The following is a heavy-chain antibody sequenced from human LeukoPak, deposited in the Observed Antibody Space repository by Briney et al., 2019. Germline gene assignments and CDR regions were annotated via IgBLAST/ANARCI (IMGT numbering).Heavy chain of an antibody. CDR1: GGSISSGSYY. CDR2: IYTSGST. V-gene: IGHV4-61*02. J-gene: IGHJ3*02. CDR3: ARIRITMIVVVKLDAFDI. Sequence: SQTLSLTCTVSGGSISSGSYYWSWIRQPAGKGLEWIGRIYTSGSTNYNPSLKSRVTISVDTSKNQFSLKLSSVTAADTAVYYCARIRITMIVVVKLDAFDIWGQGTMVTVSS. D-gene: IGHD3-22*01.